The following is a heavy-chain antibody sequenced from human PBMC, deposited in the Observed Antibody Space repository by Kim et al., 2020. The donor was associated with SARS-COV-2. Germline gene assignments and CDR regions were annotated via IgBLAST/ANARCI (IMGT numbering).Heavy chain of an antibody. J-gene: IGHJ5*02. D-gene: IGHD6-13*01. CDR1: GFTFSSYS. Sequence: GGSLRLSCAASGFTFSSYSMNWVRQAPGKGLEWVSSISSSSSYIYYADSVKGRFTISRDNAKNSLYLQMNSLRAEDTAVYYCARDRGSPTGWFDPWGQGTLVTVSS. CDR2: ISSSSSYI. V-gene: IGHV3-21*01. CDR3: ARDRGSPTGWFDP.